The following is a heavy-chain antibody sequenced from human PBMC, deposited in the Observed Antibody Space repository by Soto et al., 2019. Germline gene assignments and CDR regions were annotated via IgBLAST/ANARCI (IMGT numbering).Heavy chain of an antibody. Sequence: EVQLLESGGGLVQPGGSLRLSCAASGFTFSSYAMKWVRQAPGKGLEWVSLIGESGTPTYYADSVKGRFTISRDNSGNTLFLETYSLRAEDAAVYCCSGYIPGVRYYGMDVWGQGTTVTVSS. V-gene: IGHV3-23*01. CDR2: IGESGTPT. D-gene: IGHD5-18*01. J-gene: IGHJ6*02. CDR3: SGYIPGVRYYGMDV. CDR1: GFTFSSYA.